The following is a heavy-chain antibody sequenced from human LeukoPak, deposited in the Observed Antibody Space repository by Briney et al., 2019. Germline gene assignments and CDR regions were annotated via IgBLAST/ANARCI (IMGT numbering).Heavy chain of an antibody. CDR3: TSFDY. J-gene: IGHJ4*02. V-gene: IGHV1-46*01. Sequence: ASVKVSCKASGYTFTNYYIHWVRQAPGQGLEWMGLINPSGGSTSYAQKFQGRVTMTRDMSTNTLYMELSSLRSEDTAVYYCTSFDYWGQGTLVTVSS. CDR2: INPSGGST. CDR1: GYTFTNYY.